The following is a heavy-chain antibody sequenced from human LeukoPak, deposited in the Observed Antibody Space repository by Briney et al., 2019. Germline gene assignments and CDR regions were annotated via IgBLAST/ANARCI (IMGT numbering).Heavy chain of an antibody. CDR2: IWYDGSNK. V-gene: IGHV3-33*01. Sequence: GGSLRLSCAASGFTFSSYGMHWVRQAPGKGLEWVAVIWYDGSNKYYADSVKGRFTISRDNSKNTLYLQMNSLRAEDTAVYYCATRGYSYGSSDYWGQGTLVTASS. D-gene: IGHD5-18*01. CDR3: ATRGYSYGSSDY. J-gene: IGHJ4*02. CDR1: GFTFSSYG.